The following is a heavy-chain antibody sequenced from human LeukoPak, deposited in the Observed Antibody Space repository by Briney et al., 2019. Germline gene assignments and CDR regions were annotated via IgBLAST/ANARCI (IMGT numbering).Heavy chain of an antibody. CDR2: IKQDGCEK. V-gene: IGHV3-7*01. D-gene: IGHD2-21*01. J-gene: IGHJ4*02. CDR1: GFFFSTYW. CDR3: ASGVAFDY. Sequence: PGGSLRLSCTTSGFFFSTYWMNWVRQAPGKGLEWVAAIKQDGCEKYYVDSVKGRFTISRDNAKNSLYLQMNRLRVEDTALYYCASGVAFDYWGQGTLVTVSS.